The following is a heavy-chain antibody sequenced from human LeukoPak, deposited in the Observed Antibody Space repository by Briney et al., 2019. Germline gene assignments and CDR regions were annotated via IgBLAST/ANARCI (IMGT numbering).Heavy chain of an antibody. CDR2: MSRSGDII. CDR3: AREGIVVVPAAKGGFDY. D-gene: IGHD2-2*01. Sequence: GGSLRLSCAASGFTFSDYNMNWVRQVPGKGLESVSYMSRSGDIIYYADSVKGRFTISRDNAKNSLYLQMNSLRAEDTAVYYCAREGIVVVPAAKGGFDYWGQGTLVTVSS. J-gene: IGHJ4*02. V-gene: IGHV3-48*04. CDR1: GFTFSDYN.